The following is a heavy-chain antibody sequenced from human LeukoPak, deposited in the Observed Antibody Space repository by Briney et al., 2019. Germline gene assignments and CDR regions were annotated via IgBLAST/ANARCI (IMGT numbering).Heavy chain of an antibody. CDR1: GFPFGSYV. CDR2: INHNAEMI. Sequence: GGSLRLSCEASGFPFGSYVMSWVRQAPGKGLEWIAYINHNAEMIFYPDFVKGRFSISRDNAKNSLYLQMNALRYEDTAIYYCARDHDWAFDLWGQGTLVTVSS. D-gene: IGHD3-9*01. V-gene: IGHV3-48*02. CDR3: ARDHDWAFDL. J-gene: IGHJ4*02.